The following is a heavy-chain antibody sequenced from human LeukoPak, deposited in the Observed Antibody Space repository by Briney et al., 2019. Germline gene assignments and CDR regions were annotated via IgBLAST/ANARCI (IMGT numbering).Heavy chain of an antibody. J-gene: IGHJ5*02. CDR1: GGSVSSYF. D-gene: IGHD2-15*01. V-gene: IGHV4-59*08. CDR3: ARYSWSASTPGSWFDP. CDR2: IYNNGNN. Sequence: SETLSLTCTVSGGSVSSYFWSWIRQPPGKGLEWIGYIYNNGNNNYNPSLKSRISISVDTSKNQISLKLSSVIAADTALYYCARYSWSASTPGSWFDPWGQGTLVTVSS.